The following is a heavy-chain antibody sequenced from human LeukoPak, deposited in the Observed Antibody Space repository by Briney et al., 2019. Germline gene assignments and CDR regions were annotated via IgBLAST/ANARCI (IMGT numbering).Heavy chain of an antibody. CDR3: VRAQGYLDVYSDY. CDR2: IYHSGST. CDR1: GYSISSGYY. J-gene: IGHJ4*02. Sequence: SETLSLTCTVSGYSISSGYYWGWIRQPPGKGLEWIGSIYHSGSTYYNPSLKSRVTISVDTSKNQFSLKLSSVTAADTAVYYCVRAQGYLDVYSDYWGQGTLVTVSS. D-gene: IGHD2-21*01. V-gene: IGHV4-38-2*02.